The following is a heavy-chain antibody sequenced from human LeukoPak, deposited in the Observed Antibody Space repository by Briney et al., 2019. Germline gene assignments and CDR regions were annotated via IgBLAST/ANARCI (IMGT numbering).Heavy chain of an antibody. Sequence: PGGSLRLSCGASGFTFSSYGMLWVRQSPGKGLEWVAFIRYDGNIKFYADSMKGRFTIHRDNSKNTLYLHINSRRPEDTALYYCVKDNPLDYWGQGTLVIVSS. V-gene: IGHV3-30*02. CDR3: VKDNPLDY. D-gene: IGHD1-14*01. J-gene: IGHJ4*02. CDR1: GFTFSSYG. CDR2: IRYDGNIK.